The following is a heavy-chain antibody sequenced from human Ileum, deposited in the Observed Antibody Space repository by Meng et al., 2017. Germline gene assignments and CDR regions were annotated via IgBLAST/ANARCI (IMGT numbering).Heavy chain of an antibody. D-gene: IGHD2/OR15-2a*01. J-gene: IGHJ6*02. CDR1: GASITNSNYY. CDR2: LYYNGAT. Sequence: SETLSLTCTVSGASITNSNYYWDWIRQPPGKEMEWIASLYYNGATFYNPSLRTRVSIFVDTSKNQFTANLTSVTAADTAGYYCARTRARFLGMDVWGQGTSVTVSS. V-gene: IGHV4-39*06. CDR3: ARTRARFLGMDV.